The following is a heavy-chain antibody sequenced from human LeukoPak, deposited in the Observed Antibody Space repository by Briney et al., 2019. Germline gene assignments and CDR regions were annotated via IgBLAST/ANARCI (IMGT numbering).Heavy chain of an antibody. D-gene: IGHD5-24*01. CDR3: ARGPGNGYSFDY. CDR1: GGSFSGYY. Sequence: PSETLSLTCAVYGGSFSGYYWSWIRQPPGKGLEWIGYIYYSGSTNYNPSLKSRVTISVDTSKNQFSLRLSSVTAADTAVYYCARGPGNGYSFDYWGQGTLVTVSS. V-gene: IGHV4-59*01. CDR2: IYYSGST. J-gene: IGHJ4*02.